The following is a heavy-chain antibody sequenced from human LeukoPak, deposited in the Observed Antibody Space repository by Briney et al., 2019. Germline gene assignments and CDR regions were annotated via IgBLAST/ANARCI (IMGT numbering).Heavy chain of an antibody. D-gene: IGHD3-3*01. CDR1: GFSFSGST. Sequence: QSGGSLRLSCAASGFSFSGSTMHWVRQASGKGLEWVGRIRSKANSYATVYAASVKGRFTISRDDSKNTVYLQMNSLKTEDTAVYYCTSPITIFGVVAKNYWGQGTLVTVSP. CDR3: TSPITIFGVVAKNY. J-gene: IGHJ4*02. V-gene: IGHV3-73*01. CDR2: IRSKANSYAT.